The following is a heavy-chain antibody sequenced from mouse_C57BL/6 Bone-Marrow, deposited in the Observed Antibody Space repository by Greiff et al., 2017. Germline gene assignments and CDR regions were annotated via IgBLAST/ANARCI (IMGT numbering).Heavy chain of an antibody. Sequence: QVQLQQSGAELVRPGASVKLSCKASGYTFTDYYINWVKQRPGQGLEWIARIYPGSGNTYYNEKFKGKATLTAEKSSSTAYMQLSSLTSEDSAVYFCARSYGNYVRFAYWGQGTLVTVSA. CDR3: ARSYGNYVRFAY. J-gene: IGHJ3*01. CDR1: GYTFTDYY. D-gene: IGHD2-1*01. V-gene: IGHV1-76*01. CDR2: IYPGSGNT.